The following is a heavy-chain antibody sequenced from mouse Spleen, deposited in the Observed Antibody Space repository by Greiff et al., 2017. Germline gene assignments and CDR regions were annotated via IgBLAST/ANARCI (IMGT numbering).Heavy chain of an antibody. Sequence: EVQLQESGPGLVKPSQSLSLTCSVTGYSITSGYYWNWIRQFPGNKLEWMGYISYDGSNNYNPSLKNRISITRDTSKNQFFLKLNSVTTEDTATYYCARDRAGTWDYWGQGTTLTVSS. J-gene: IGHJ2*01. CDR1: GYSITSGYY. CDR3: ARDRAGTWDY. V-gene: IGHV3-6*01. D-gene: IGHD4-1*01. CDR2: ISYDGSN.